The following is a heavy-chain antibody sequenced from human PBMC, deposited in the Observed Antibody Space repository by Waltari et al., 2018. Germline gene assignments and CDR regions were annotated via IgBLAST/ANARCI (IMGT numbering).Heavy chain of an antibody. D-gene: IGHD3-10*01. CDR3: ARVGHYYGSGSYFDY. CDR1: GGSISSSNW. J-gene: IGHJ4*02. Sequence: QVQLQESGPGLVKPSGTLSLTCAVSGGSISSSNWWSWVRQPPGKGLEWIGEIYHSGSTNYNPSLKSRVTISVDTSKNQFSLKLSSVTAADTAVYYCARVGHYYGSGSYFDYWGQGTLVTVSS. CDR2: IYHSGST. V-gene: IGHV4-4*02.